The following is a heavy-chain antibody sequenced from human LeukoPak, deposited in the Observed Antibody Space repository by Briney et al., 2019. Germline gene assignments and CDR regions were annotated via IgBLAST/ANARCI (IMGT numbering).Heavy chain of an antibody. J-gene: IGHJ5*02. Sequence: SETLSLTCNVSGGFMTGHYWTWIRQTPGEGLEWIGCIFASGSTDYNPSLKSRVTMSVDTSKMQFSLNLRSLTTADTAVYFCARAVSGSDYWFDPWGQGTQVTVSS. CDR1: GGFMTGHY. V-gene: IGHV4-59*11. CDR2: IFASGST. D-gene: IGHD5-12*01. CDR3: ARAVSGSDYWFDP.